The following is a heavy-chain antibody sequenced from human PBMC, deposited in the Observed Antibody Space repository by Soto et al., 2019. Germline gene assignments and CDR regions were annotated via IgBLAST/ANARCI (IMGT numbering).Heavy chain of an antibody. CDR3: ARMYNSGFYRPEGDYYFYGMDV. D-gene: IGHD6-19*01. CDR2: LYISGST. Sequence: SETLSLTCSVSGASIRDYHWSWVRQPAGKGLEWIGRLYISGSTKYNPSLKSRVTMSADTSVNQFSLTLRSVTAADTAIYYCARMYNSGFYRPEGDYYFYGMDVWGQGTTVTVS. V-gene: IGHV4-4*07. J-gene: IGHJ6*02. CDR1: GASIRDYH.